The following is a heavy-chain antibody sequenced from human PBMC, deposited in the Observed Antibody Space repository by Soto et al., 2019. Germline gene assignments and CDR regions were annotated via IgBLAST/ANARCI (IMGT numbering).Heavy chain of an antibody. J-gene: IGHJ4*02. V-gene: IGHV1-3*01. Sequence: GASVKVSCKASGYTFTSYAMHWVRQAPGQRLEWMGWINAGNGNTKYSQKFQGRVTITRDTSASTAYMELSSLRSEDTAVYYCAIYSSGWYPLDYWGQGTLVTVSS. CDR2: INAGNGNT. CDR1: GYTFTSYA. D-gene: IGHD6-19*01. CDR3: AIYSSGWYPLDY.